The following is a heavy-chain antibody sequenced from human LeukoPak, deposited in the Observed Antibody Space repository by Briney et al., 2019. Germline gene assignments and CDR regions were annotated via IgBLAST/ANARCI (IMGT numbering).Heavy chain of an antibody. V-gene: IGHV3-21*01. CDR2: ISSSTSYI. CDR3: ARDGVDGGAISGY. J-gene: IGHJ4*02. D-gene: IGHD3-16*01. CDR1: GVTFSSYS. Sequence: GGSLRLSCAASGVTFSSYSMNWVRQAPGKGLEWVSSISSSTSYIYYADSVKGRFTISRDNAKNSLYLQMNSLRAEDTAVYYCARDGVDGGAISGYWGEGTLVTVSS.